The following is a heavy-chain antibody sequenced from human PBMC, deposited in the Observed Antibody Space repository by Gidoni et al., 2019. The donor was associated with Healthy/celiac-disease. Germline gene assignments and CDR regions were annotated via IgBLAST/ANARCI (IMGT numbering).Heavy chain of an antibody. V-gene: IGHV4-30-4*01. CDR2: IYYSGST. Sequence: QVQLQESGPGLVKPSQTLSLTCTVSGGSISSGDYYWSWIRQPPGKGLEWIGYIYYSGSTYYNPSLKSRVTISVDTSKNQFSLKLSSVTAADTAVYYCASLGTEYQLQGAHWFDPWGQGTLVTVSS. CDR1: GGSISSGDYY. D-gene: IGHD2-2*01. J-gene: IGHJ5*02. CDR3: ASLGTEYQLQGAHWFDP.